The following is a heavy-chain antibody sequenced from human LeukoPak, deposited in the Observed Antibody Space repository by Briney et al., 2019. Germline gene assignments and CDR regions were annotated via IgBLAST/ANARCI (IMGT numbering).Heavy chain of an antibody. J-gene: IGHJ4*02. D-gene: IGHD5-12*01. CDR1: GGSFSGYY. CDR3: ARAGLVAALDY. Sequence: PSGTLSLTCAVYGGSFSGYYWSWIRQPPGKGLEWIGEINHSGSTNYNPSLKSRVTISVDTSKNQFSLKLSSVTAADTAVYYCARAGLVAALDYWGQGTLVTVSS. CDR2: INHSGST. V-gene: IGHV4-34*01.